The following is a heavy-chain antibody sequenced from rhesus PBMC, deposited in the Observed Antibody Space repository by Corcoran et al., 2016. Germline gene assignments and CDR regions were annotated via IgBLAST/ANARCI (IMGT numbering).Heavy chain of an antibody. Sequence: QLQLQESGPGLVKPSETLSLTCAVSGGSISSNYWSWIRQPPGKGLEWIRRISGSGGSTDYTPPLKSRVTISTDTSKNQFSLKLSSVTAACTAVYYCARYNFWTGLRFDVWGPGVLVTVSS. D-gene: IGHD3-3*01. J-gene: IGHJ5-1*01. CDR2: ISGSGGST. CDR1: GGSISSNY. V-gene: IGHV4-173*01. CDR3: ARYNFWTGLRFDV.